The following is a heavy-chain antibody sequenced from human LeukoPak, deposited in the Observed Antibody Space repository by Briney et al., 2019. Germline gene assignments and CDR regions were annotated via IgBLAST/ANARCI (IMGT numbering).Heavy chain of an antibody. J-gene: IGHJ4*02. CDR3: ARDHLGGWALEY. V-gene: IGHV3-7*01. D-gene: IGHD6-19*01. CDR1: GFTFSIYW. CDR2: IKHDGSDI. Sequence: PGGALRLSCAGSGFTFSIYWMYGVRLAPGKGREGLASIKHDGSDIYYEDSVKGRFTISRDNAKNSLCLQMNSLRAEDTAVYYCARDHLGGWALEYWGQGTLVTVSS.